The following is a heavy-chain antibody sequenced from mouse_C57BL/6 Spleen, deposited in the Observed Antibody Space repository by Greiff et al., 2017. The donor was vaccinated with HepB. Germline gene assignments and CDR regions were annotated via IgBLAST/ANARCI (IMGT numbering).Heavy chain of an antibody. V-gene: IGHV7-3*01. CDR3: ARSTGWGFAY. Sequence: EVKLMESGGGLVQPGGSLSLSCAASGFTFTDYYMSWVRQPPGKALEWLGFIRNKANGYTTEYSASVKGRFTISRDNSQSILYLQINALRAEDSATYYCARSTGWGFAYWGQGTLVTVSA. J-gene: IGHJ3*01. D-gene: IGHD4-1*02. CDR1: GFTFTDYY. CDR2: IRNKANGYTT.